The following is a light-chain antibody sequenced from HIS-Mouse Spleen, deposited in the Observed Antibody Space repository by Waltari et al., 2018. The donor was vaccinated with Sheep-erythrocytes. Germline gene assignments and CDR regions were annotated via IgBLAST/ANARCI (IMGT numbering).Light chain of an antibody. CDR2: EGS. V-gene: IGLV2-23*01. J-gene: IGLJ3*02. CDR1: SSNIGNNY. Sequence: QSVLTQPPSASGTPGQRVTISCSGSSSNIGNNYVYWYQQLPGKAPKLMIYEGSHRPSGVSTRFSGSKSGNTASLTISGLQAEDEADYYCCSYAGSSTPWVFGGGTKLTVL. CDR3: CSYAGSSTPWV.